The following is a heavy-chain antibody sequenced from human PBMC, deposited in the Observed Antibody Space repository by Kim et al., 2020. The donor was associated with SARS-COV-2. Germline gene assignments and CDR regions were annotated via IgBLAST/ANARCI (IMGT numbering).Heavy chain of an antibody. CDR3: AIELYYYGSGAPYDFEY. CDR2: ISYDGSNK. J-gene: IGHJ4*01. V-gene: IGHV3-30*03. Sequence: GGSLRLSCAASGFTFSSYGMHWVRQAPGKGLEWVAVISYDGSNKYYADSVKGRFTISRDNSKNTLYLQMNSLRAEDTAVYYCAIELYYYGSGAPYDFEY. D-gene: IGHD3-10*01. CDR1: GFTFSSYG.